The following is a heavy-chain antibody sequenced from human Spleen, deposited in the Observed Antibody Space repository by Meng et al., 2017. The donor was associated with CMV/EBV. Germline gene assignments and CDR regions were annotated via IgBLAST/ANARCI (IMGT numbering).Heavy chain of an antibody. J-gene: IGHJ6*02. Sequence: GGSLRLSCAASGFTFSSYGMHWVRQAPGKGLEWVSSITSRSGYLYYADSVKGRFTISRDNAKNSLYLEMNSLRVDDTAVFYCAGASQELRFLEWLGEGLGYGMDVWGQGTTVTVSS. D-gene: IGHD3-3*01. CDR2: ITSRSGYL. CDR3: AGASQELRFLEWLGEGLGYGMDV. CDR1: GFTFSSYG. V-gene: IGHV3-21*01.